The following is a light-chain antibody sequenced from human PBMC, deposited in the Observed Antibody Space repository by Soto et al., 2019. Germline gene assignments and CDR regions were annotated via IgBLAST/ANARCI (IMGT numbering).Light chain of an antibody. J-gene: IGKJ5*01. CDR3: QQRSSVIT. CDR2: DAS. CDR1: QSVSSH. Sequence: EVVLTQSPATLSLSPGEGATLSCRASQSVSSHLALYQQKPGQAPRLLIYDASKRAAGIPARFSGNGFGTYFTLTISSLEAEDFAVYYCQQRSSVITFGQGTRLEIK. V-gene: IGKV3-11*01.